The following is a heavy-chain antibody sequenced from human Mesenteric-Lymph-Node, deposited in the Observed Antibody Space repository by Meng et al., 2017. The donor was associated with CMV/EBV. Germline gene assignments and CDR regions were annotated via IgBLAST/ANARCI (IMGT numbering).Heavy chain of an antibody. J-gene: IGHJ5*02. CDR1: TFTRYD. CDR2: MNPNSGNT. CDR3: AIDRSSSWYGATNWFDP. Sequence: TFTRYDITWVRQATGQGLEWMGWMNPNSGNTGYAQKFQGRVTMTRNTSISTAYMELSSLRSEDTAVYYCAIDRSSSWYGATNWFDPWGQGTLVTVSS. D-gene: IGHD6-13*01. V-gene: IGHV1-8*01.